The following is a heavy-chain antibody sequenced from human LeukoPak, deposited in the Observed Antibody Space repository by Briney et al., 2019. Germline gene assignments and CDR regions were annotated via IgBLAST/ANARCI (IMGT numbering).Heavy chain of an antibody. D-gene: IGHD6-19*01. Sequence: GGSLRLSCAASGFTFSSYWMNWVRQAPGKGLEWVANIKKDGSDKNYLGSVKGRFTISRDNAKNPLYLQMNSLRAEDTAVYYCARESRQWLVLGGVDYWGQGTLVTVSS. J-gene: IGHJ4*02. CDR3: ARESRQWLVLGGVDY. CDR2: IKKDGSDK. V-gene: IGHV3-7*01. CDR1: GFTFSSYW.